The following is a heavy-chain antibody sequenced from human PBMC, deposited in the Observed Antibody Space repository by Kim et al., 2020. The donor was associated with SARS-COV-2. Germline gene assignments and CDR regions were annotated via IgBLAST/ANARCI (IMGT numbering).Heavy chain of an antibody. CDR2: INHSGST. CDR1: GGSFSGYY. Sequence: SETLSLTCAVYGGSFSGYYWSWIRQPPGKGLEWIGEINHSGSTNYNPSLKSRVTISVDTSKNQSSLKLRSVTAADTAAYYCARNLMGGIWRDYFDYWGQG. D-gene: IGHD3-3*01. J-gene: IGHJ4*02. CDR3: ARNLMGGIWRDYFDY. V-gene: IGHV4-34*01.